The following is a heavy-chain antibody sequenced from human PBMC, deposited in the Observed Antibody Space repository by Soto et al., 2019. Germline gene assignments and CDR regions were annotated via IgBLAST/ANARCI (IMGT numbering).Heavy chain of an antibody. CDR1: GYTFTSYD. CDR2: MNPNSGNT. D-gene: IGHD3-22*01. Sequence: ASVKVSCKASGYTFTSYDINWVRQATGQGLEWMGWMNPNSGNTGYAQKFQGRVTMTRNTSISTAYMGLSSLRSEDTAVYYCAREVVITYYYYYGMDVWGQGTTVT. CDR3: AREVVITYYYYYGMDV. J-gene: IGHJ6*02. V-gene: IGHV1-8*01.